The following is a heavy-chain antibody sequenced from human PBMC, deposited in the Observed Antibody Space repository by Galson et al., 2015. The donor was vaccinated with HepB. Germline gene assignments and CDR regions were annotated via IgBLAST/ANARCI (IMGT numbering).Heavy chain of an antibody. CDR2: IRNKANIYTT. D-gene: IGHD6-13*01. CDR1: GFTFSDHY. V-gene: IGHV3-72*01. CDR3: ARTAAASGWGTFDY. J-gene: IGHJ4*02. Sequence: SLRLSCAASGFTFSDHYMDWVRQAPGKGLEWVGRIRNKANIYTTEYAASVRGRFTISRDDSENSLYLQMNSLKTEDTAVYYCARTAAASGWGTFDYWGQGTLVTVSS.